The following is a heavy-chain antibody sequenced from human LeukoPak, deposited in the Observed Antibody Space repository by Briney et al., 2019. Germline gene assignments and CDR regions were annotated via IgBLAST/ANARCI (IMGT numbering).Heavy chain of an antibody. D-gene: IGHD3-22*01. J-gene: IGHJ4*02. CDR3: ARQYYHDSSDYWFAFDY. Sequence: ASVKVSCKASGYTFTDDQMHWVRQAPGQGLEWMGIINPSGGSTSYAQKFQGRVTMTRDTSTSTVYMELSSLRSEDTAVYYCARQYYHDSSDYWFAFDYWGQGTLVTVSS. CDR1: GYTFTDDQ. CDR2: INPSGGST. V-gene: IGHV1-46*01.